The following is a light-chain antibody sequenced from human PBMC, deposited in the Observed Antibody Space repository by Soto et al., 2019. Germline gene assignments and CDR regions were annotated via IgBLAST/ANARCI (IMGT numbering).Light chain of an antibody. CDR2: GAF. CDR3: QQRNVWPPVT. J-gene: IGKJ5*01. V-gene: IGKV3D-20*02. CDR1: QSISSSY. Sequence: EIVLTQSPVTLSLSPGERATLSCRASQSISSSYLAWYQQKPGQAPRLLLYGAFNRATGIPARFSGSGSGTDFTLTISSLEPEDSAVYYCQQRNVWPPVTFGQGTRLEIK.